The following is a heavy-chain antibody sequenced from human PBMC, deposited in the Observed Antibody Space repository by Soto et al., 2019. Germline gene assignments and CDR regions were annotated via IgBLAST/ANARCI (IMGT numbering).Heavy chain of an antibody. CDR2: ISSSGDYR. Sequence: QVQLLESGGGLVKPGGSLRLSCTASGFTFSDHYMSWIRQAPGKGLEWVSYISSSGDYRNYADSVKDRFTISRDNTKHSLYLQRNSLRAEDTAVYYCARGDVDTVAQADYWGQGTLVTVSS. CDR3: ARGDVDTVAQADY. CDR1: GFTFSDHY. J-gene: IGHJ4*02. D-gene: IGHD5-12*01. V-gene: IGHV3-11*03.